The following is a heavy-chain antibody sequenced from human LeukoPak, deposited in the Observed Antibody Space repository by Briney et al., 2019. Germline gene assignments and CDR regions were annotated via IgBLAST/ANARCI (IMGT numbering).Heavy chain of an antibody. D-gene: IGHD3-16*01. Sequence: SVKVSCKASGGTFSSYAISWVRQAPGQGLEWMGGIIPIFGTANYAQKFQGRVTITADESTSTAYMELSSLRSEDTAVYYCAIRSLGDYYYYYYMDVWGKGTTVTVSS. J-gene: IGHJ6*03. CDR1: GGTFSSYA. V-gene: IGHV1-69*13. CDR2: IIPIFGTA. CDR3: AIRSLGDYYYYYYMDV.